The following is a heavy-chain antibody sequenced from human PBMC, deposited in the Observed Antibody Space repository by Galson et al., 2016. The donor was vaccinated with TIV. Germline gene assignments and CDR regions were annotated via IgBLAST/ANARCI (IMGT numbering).Heavy chain of an antibody. Sequence: VSGVSINTYYWTWIRQPPGKGLEWIGFIYYSETTNYNPSLKSRVTISVDMSKNQFSLHLNSVTAADTAVYYCARTAYWSGYEDFWGQGTLVTVSS. D-gene: IGHD3-3*01. CDR2: IYYSETT. CDR1: GVSINTYY. J-gene: IGHJ4*02. CDR3: ARTAYWSGYEDF. V-gene: IGHV4-59*01.